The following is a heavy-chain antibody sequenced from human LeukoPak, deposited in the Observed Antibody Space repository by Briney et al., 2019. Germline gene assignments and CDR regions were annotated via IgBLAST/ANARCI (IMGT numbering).Heavy chain of an antibody. J-gene: IGHJ4*02. Sequence: GGSLGLSCAASGFSISNSAMSWVRQAPGKGLEWVSLIVASSGSTFYADSVKGRFTISRDSSKNTLYLQMNSLRAEDMAVYYCAKGAYDYIEMGYFDYWGQGTLVTVSS. D-gene: IGHD5-12*01. CDR1: GFSISNSA. CDR2: IVASSGST. V-gene: IGHV3-23*01. CDR3: AKGAYDYIEMGYFDY.